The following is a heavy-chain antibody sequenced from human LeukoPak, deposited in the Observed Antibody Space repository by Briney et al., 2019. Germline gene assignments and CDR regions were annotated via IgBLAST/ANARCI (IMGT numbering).Heavy chain of an antibody. CDR3: AREEAAAGTSAFDY. J-gene: IGHJ4*02. V-gene: IGHV3-11*01. D-gene: IGHD6-13*01. Sequence: PGGSLRLSCAASGFTFSDYYMSWIRQAPGKGLEWVSYISSSGSTINYADSVKGRFTISRDNAKNSLYLQMNSLRAEDTAVYYCAREEAAAGTSAFDYWGQGTLVTVSS. CDR1: GFTFSDYY. CDR2: ISSSGSTI.